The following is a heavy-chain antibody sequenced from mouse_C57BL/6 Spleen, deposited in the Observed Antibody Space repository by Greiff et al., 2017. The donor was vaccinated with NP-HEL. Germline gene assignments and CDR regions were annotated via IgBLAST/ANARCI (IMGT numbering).Heavy chain of an antibody. CDR3: ERYRGYYSNPYAMDY. J-gene: IGHJ4*01. D-gene: IGHD2-5*01. CDR2: IRNKANGYTT. V-gene: IGHV7-3*01. CDR1: GFTFTDYY. Sequence: EVTLVESGGGLVQPGGSLSLSCAASGFTFTDYYMIWVRQPPGKALEWLGFIRNKANGYTTEYSASVKGRFTISSDNSQSILYLQMNALRDEDSATYDCERYRGYYSNPYAMDYWGQGTSVTVSS.